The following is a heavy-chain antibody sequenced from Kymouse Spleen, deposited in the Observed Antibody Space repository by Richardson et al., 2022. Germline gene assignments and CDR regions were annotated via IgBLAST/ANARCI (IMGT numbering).Heavy chain of an antibody. CDR1: GGSFSGYY. V-gene: IGHV4-34*01. CDR3: ARGSGYSGYQGGAYFDY. D-gene: IGHD5-12*01. Sequence: QVQLQQWGAGLLKPSETLSLTCAVYGGSFSGYYWSWIRQPPGKGLEWIGEINHSGSTNYNPSLKSRVTISVDTSKNQFSLKLSSVTAADTAVYYCARGSGYSGYQGGAYFDYWGQGTLVTVSS. J-gene: IGHJ4*02. CDR2: INHSGST.